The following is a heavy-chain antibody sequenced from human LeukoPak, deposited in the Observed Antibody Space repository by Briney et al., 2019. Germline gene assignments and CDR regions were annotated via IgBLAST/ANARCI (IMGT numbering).Heavy chain of an antibody. CDR3: ARDQDSYGYDRWFDP. V-gene: IGHV4-4*02. J-gene: IGHJ5*02. CDR1: GGSISSSYW. D-gene: IGHD5-18*01. Sequence: SETLSLTCAVSGGSISSSYWWSWVRQPPGKGLEWIGEIFHSGSTNYNPSLKSRVTISVDTSKNQFSLKLSSVTAADTAVYYCARDQDSYGYDRWFDPWGQGTLVTVSS. CDR2: IFHSGST.